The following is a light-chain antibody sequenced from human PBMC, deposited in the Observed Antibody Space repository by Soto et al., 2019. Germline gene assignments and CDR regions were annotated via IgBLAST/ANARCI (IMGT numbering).Light chain of an antibody. V-gene: IGKV1-39*01. CDR3: QQSHSSPLS. CDR1: QSISRH. J-gene: IGKJ4*01. CDR2: TAS. Sequence: IQMTQSPSSLSASVGDRVTITCRASQSISRHLNWYQQKPGKAPELLIYTASNLQSGVPSRFSGSGSGTDFALTISSLQPEDSAVYYCQQSHSSPLSFGGGTKVEFK.